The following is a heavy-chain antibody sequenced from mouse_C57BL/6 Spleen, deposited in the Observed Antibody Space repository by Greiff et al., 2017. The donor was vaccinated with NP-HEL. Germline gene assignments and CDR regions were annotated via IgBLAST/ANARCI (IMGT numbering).Heavy chain of an antibody. D-gene: IGHD3-2*02. CDR2: INPYNGGT. J-gene: IGHJ3*01. Sequence: VQLQQSGPELVKPGASVKIPCKASGYTFTDYNMDWVKQSPGKSPEWIGDINPYNGGTIYNQKFKGKATLTVDKSSSTAYMELRSLTSEDTAVYCCARDSSGPYWGQGTLVTVSA. V-gene: IGHV1-18*01. CDR3: ARDSSGPY. CDR1: GYTFTDYN.